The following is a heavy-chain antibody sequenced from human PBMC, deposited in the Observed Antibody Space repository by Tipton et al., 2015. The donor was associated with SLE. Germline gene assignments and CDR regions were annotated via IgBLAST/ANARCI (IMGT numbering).Heavy chain of an antibody. CDR2: ISGSGDST. D-gene: IGHD2-2*01. Sequence: GSLRLSCAASGFTFKNYAMNWVRQAPGRGLHWISGISGSGDSTYHVDSVKGRFTISRDNSKNTLFLQMDSLTGEDTAVYYCAKGTGLYHDAFDIWGQGTMVTVSS. CDR1: GFTFKNYA. V-gene: IGHV3-23*01. J-gene: IGHJ3*02. CDR3: AKGTGLYHDAFDI.